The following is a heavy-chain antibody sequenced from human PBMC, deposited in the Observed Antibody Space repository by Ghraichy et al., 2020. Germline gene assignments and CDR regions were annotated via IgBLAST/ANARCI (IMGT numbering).Heavy chain of an antibody. J-gene: IGHJ6*02. CDR2: ISGSGGST. D-gene: IGHD6-13*01. CDR3: ATATTLDSSSWSAYYYYYGMDV. CDR1: GFTFSSYA. Sequence: GGSLRLSCAASGFTFSSYAMSWVRQAPGKGLEWVSAISGSGGSTYYADSVKGRFTISRDNSKNTLYLQMNSLRAEDTAVYYCATATTLDSSSWSAYYYYYGMDVWGQGTTVTVSS. V-gene: IGHV3-23*01.